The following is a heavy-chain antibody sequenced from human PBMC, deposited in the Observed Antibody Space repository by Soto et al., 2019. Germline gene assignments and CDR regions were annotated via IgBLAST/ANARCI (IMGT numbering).Heavy chain of an antibody. CDR3: ARGSHSTTWYGGQFDY. CDR2: IKQDGSDK. V-gene: IGHV3-7*01. J-gene: IGHJ4*02. CDR1: GFTFSSYW. Sequence: EVQLVESGGGLVQPGGSLRVSCAASGFTFSSYWMSWVRQAPGKGLEWVANIKQDGSDKYYVDSVKGRFTISRDNAKNSLYLQMNSLRAEDTAIYYCARGSHSTTWYGGQFDYWGQGTLVTVSS. D-gene: IGHD6-13*01.